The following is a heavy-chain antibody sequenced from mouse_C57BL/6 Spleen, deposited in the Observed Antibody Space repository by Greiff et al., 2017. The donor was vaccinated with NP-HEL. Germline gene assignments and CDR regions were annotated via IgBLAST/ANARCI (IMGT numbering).Heavy chain of an antibody. CDR1: GYTFTSYW. J-gene: IGHJ2*01. D-gene: IGHD2-3*01. Sequence: QVQLQQPGAELVMPGASVKLSCKASGYTFTSYWMHWVKQRPGQGLEWIGEIDPSDSYTNYNQKFKGKSTLTVDKSSSTAYMQLSSLTSEDSAVYYCARRDGYYGRVDYWGQGTTLTVSS. CDR2: IDPSDSYT. CDR3: ARRDGYYGRVDY. V-gene: IGHV1-69*01.